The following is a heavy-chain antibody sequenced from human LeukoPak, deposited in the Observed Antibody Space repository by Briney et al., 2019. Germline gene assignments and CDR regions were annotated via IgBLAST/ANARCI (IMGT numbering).Heavy chain of an antibody. V-gene: IGHV4-4*07. CDR3: ARLRELTGTWALDY. CDR2: IYTSGST. Sequence: PSETLSLTCTVSGGSISSYYWSWIRQPAGKGLEWIGRIYTSGSTNYNPSLKSRVTISADTSKNQFSLKLSSVTAADTAVYYCARLRELTGTWALDYWGQGTLVTVSS. D-gene: IGHD3-9*01. CDR1: GGSISSYY. J-gene: IGHJ4*02.